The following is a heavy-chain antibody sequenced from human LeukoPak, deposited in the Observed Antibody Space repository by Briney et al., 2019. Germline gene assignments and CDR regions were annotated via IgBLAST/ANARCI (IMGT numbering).Heavy chain of an antibody. CDR3: AKDPFDQRYFDL. V-gene: IGHV3-23*01. CDR1: GFTFSSYA. J-gene: IGHJ2*01. CDR2: ISGIGGTT. Sequence: GGSLRLSCAASGFTFSSYAMSWVRQAPGKGLEWVSAISGIGGTTYYADSVKGRCTISRDNSKNTLYLQMNSLRVEDTAVYYCAKDPFDQRYFDLWGRGTLVTVSS. D-gene: IGHD3-9*01.